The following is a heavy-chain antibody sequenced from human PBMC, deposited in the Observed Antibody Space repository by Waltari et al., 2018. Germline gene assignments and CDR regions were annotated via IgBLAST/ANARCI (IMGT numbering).Heavy chain of an antibody. J-gene: IGHJ6*02. CDR1: GGTFPNYA. V-gene: IGHV1-69*05. CDR3: ARDEYTNHQDGMDV. CDR2: IMPIFGTT. Sequence: QVRLVQSGAEVKKPGSSVKVSCKASGGTFPNYAINWLRQAPGQGLEWMAGIMPIFGTTNFAQSFQGRVTITTDESTSTAYMELSSLRPDDTAVYYCARDEYTNHQDGMDVWGQGTTVTVSS. D-gene: IGHD2-8*01.